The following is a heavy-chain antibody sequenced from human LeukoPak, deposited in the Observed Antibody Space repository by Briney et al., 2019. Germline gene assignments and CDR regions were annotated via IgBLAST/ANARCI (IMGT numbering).Heavy chain of an antibody. CDR2: ISYDGSHK. CDR1: GFTFRSYA. Sequence: GGSLRLSCAASGFTFRSYAMHWVRQAPGKGLEWVAVISYDGSHKYYADSVKGRFTISRDNSKNTLYLQMNSLRAEDTAVYYCARRRIAAAGNYFDYWGQGTLVTVSS. V-gene: IGHV3-30-3*01. CDR3: ARRRIAAAGNYFDY. D-gene: IGHD6-13*01. J-gene: IGHJ4*02.